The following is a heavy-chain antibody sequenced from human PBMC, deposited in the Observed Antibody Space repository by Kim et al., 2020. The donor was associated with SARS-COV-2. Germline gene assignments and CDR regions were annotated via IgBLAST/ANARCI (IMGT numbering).Heavy chain of an antibody. CDR1: GGTFSSYA. V-gene: IGHV1-69*13. CDR3: ARVPYDYVWGSYRYLRFDP. Sequence: SVKVSCKASGGTFSSYAISWVRQAPGQGLEWMGGIIPIFGTANYAQKFQGRVTITADESTSTAYMELSSLRSEDTAVYYCARVPYDYVWGSYRYLRFDPWGQGTLVTVSS. J-gene: IGHJ5*02. CDR2: IIPIFGTA. D-gene: IGHD3-16*02.